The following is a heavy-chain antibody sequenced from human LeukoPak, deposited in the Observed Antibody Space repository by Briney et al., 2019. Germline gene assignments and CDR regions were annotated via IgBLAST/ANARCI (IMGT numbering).Heavy chain of an antibody. Sequence: GGSLRLSCAASGFTFSSYGMSWVRQAPGKGLEWVSTISGSGDSTYYADSVKGRFTISRDNSKNTLYLQMNSLRAEDTALYFCAQWSRYFDYWGQGTLVTVSS. CDR3: AQWSRYFDY. CDR1: GFTFSSYG. J-gene: IGHJ4*02. CDR2: ISGSGDST. V-gene: IGHV3-23*01. D-gene: IGHD1-26*01.